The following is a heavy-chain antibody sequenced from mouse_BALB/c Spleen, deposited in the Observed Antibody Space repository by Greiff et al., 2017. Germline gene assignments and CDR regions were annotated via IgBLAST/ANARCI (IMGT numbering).Heavy chain of an antibody. Sequence: EVKLMESGGGLVKPGGSLKLSCAASGFTFSSYTMSWVRQTPEKRLEWVATIRSGGSYTYYPDSVKGRFTISRDNAKNTLYLQMSSLTSEDTAMYSCTRDRRPNYAMDYWGQGTSVTVSS. CDR3: TRDRRPNYAMDY. J-gene: IGHJ4*01. CDR1: GFTFSSYT. V-gene: IGHV5-6-4*01. CDR2: IRSGGSYT.